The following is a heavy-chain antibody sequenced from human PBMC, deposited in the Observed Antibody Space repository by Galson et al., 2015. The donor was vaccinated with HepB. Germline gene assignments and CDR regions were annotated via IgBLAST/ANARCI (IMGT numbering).Heavy chain of an antibody. CDR2: IYWDDTQ. D-gene: IGHD4-17*01. CDR1: GFSLSTDGMA. J-gene: IGHJ3*01. V-gene: IGHV2-5*08. CDR3: ASSQYAVTSAFDV. Sequence: PALVKPTQTLTLTCTVSGFSLSTDGMAVGWIRQPPGKALEWLALIYWDDTQTLSPFLVTRLTVTSDTSVNQVVLTMTNLNPGDTATYYCASSQYAVTSAFDVWGPGTMVTVSS.